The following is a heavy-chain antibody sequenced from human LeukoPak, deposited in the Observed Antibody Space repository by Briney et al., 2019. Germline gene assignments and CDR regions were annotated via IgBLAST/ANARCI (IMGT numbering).Heavy chain of an antibody. J-gene: IGHJ5*02. Sequence: SETLSLTCAVYGGSFRGYYWSWIRQPPGKGLEWIGEINHSGSTNYNPSLKSRVTISVDTSKNQFSLKLSSVTAADTAVYYCARDIPSITIFGVVITAPSWFDRWGQGTLVTVSS. CDR1: GGSFRGYY. CDR3: ARDIPSITIFGVVITAPSWFDR. CDR2: INHSGST. V-gene: IGHV4-34*01. D-gene: IGHD3-3*01.